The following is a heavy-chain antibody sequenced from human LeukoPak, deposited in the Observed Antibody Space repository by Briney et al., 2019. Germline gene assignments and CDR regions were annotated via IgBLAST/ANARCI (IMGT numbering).Heavy chain of an antibody. CDR2: ISYDGSNK. CDR3: ARGPPNYYDSSGYFYL. Sequence: GRSLRLSCAASGFTFSSYAMHWVRQAPGKGLEWVAVISYDGSNKYYADSVKGRFTISRDNAKNSLYLQMNSLRAEDTALYFCARGPPNYYDSSGYFYLWGQGTLVTVSS. D-gene: IGHD3-22*01. CDR1: GFTFSSYA. V-gene: IGHV3-30*07. J-gene: IGHJ4*02.